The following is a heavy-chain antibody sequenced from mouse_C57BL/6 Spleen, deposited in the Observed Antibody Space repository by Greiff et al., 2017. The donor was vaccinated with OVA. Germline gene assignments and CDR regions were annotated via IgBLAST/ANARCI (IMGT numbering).Heavy chain of an antibody. V-gene: IGHV1-54*01. J-gene: IGHJ4*01. CDR1: GYAFTNYL. CDR2: INPGSGGT. CDR3: ARSFYYAMDY. Sequence: QVQLQQSGAELVRPGTSVKVSCKASGYAFTNYLIEWVKQRPGQGLEWIGVINPGSGGTNYNEKFKGKATPTADKSSSTAYMQLSSLTSEDSAVYFCARSFYYAMDYWGQGTSVTVSS.